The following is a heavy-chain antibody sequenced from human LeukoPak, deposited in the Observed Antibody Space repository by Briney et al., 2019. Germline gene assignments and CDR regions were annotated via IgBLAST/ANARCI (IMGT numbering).Heavy chain of an antibody. CDR1: GFTFSSDG. V-gene: IGHV3-23*01. Sequence: GGSLRLSCAASGFTFSSDGMSWDRQAPGKGLEWVSSISASGGGTVYADSVKGRVTISRDNSKNTLYLQMHSLRAEDTAVYSCAKNLLGSEAFSWYFDLWGRGTLVTVSS. J-gene: IGHJ2*01. CDR3: AKNLLGSEAFSWYFDL. D-gene: IGHD1-26*01. CDR2: ISASGGGT.